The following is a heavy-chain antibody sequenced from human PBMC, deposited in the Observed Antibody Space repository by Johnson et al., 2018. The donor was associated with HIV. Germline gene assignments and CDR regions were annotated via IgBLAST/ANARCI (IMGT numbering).Heavy chain of an antibody. CDR2: ISWNSGSI. Sequence: VQLVESGGGLVQPGGSLRLSCSASGFMFSSFAMHWVRQAPGKGLEWVSGISWNSGSIGYADSVKGRFTISRDNAKNSLYLQMNSLRAEDTALYYCAKVYYDSSGYGAFDIWGQGTMVTVSS. J-gene: IGHJ3*02. CDR3: AKVYYDSSGYGAFDI. D-gene: IGHD3-22*01. CDR1: GFMFSSFA. V-gene: IGHV3-9*01.